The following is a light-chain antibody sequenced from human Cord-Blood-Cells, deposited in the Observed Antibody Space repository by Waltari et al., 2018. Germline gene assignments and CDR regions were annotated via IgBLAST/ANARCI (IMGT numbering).Light chain of an antibody. V-gene: IGKV1-39*01. CDR2: AAS. CDR1: QSISSY. Sequence: DIQMTQSPSSLSASVGDRVTIPCRASQSISSYLNRYQQKPGKAPKLLIYAASSLQIGVPSRFSGSGSGTDFTLTISSLQPEDFATYYCQQSYSTPPLTFGGGTKVEIK. J-gene: IGKJ4*01. CDR3: QQSYSTPPLT.